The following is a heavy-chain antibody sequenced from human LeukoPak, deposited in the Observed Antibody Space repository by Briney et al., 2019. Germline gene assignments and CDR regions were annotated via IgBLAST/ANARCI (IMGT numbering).Heavy chain of an antibody. CDR3: ARDERAPHYYGNSGY. J-gene: IGHJ4*02. Sequence: PGGSLILSCAASGFTFSSYSMNWVRQAPGKGLEWVSSISSSSSYIYYADSVKGRFTISRDNAKNSLYLQMNSLRAEDTAVYYCARDERAPHYYGNSGYWGQGTLVTVSS. CDR1: GFTFSSYS. CDR2: ISSSSSYI. V-gene: IGHV3-21*01. D-gene: IGHD3-3*01.